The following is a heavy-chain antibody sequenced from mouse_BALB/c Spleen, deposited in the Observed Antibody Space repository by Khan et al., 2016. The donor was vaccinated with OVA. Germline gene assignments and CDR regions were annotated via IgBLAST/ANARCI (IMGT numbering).Heavy chain of an antibody. CDR1: GYSITSDYA. V-gene: IGHV3-2*02. Sequence: VQLQQSGPGLVKPSQSLSLTCTVTGYSITSDYAWNWIRQFPGNKLEWMGYISYSGNTKYNPSLKSRISVTRDTSKNQFFLQLNSVTTEDTATYCCARMSGGDFDFWGQGTTLTVSS. D-gene: IGHD4-1*01. CDR2: ISYSGNT. CDR3: ARMSGGDFDF. J-gene: IGHJ2*01.